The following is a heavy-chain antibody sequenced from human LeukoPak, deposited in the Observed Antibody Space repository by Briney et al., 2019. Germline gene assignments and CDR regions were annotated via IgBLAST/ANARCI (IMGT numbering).Heavy chain of an antibody. V-gene: IGHV1-69*13. CDR2: IIPIFGTA. J-gene: IGHJ4*02. D-gene: IGHD2-21*02. CDR3: ARDDTAGGDSYY. Sequence: GASVRVSCKASGGTFSSYAISWVRQAPGQGLEWMGGIIPIFGTANYAQKFQGRVTITADESTSTAYMELSSLRSEDTAVYYCARDDTAGGDSYYWGQGTLVTVSS. CDR1: GGTFSSYA.